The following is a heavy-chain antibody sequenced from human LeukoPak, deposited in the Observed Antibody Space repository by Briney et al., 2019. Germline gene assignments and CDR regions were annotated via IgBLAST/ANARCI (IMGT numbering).Heavy chain of an antibody. J-gene: IGHJ4*02. CDR3: ARRAGAYSHPYDY. Sequence: GGSLRLSCAGSGFTFSNYGMSWVRQAPGKGLEWVSAISGSGGSRYFADSVKGRFTISRDNSKNTLYLQMNSLRAEDTAVYYCARRAGAYSHPYDYWGQGTLVTVSS. CDR1: GFTFSNYG. V-gene: IGHV3-23*01. D-gene: IGHD4/OR15-4a*01. CDR2: ISGSGGSR.